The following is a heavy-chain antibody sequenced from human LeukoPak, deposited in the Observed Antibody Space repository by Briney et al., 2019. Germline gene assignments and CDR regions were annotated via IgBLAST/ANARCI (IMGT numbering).Heavy chain of an antibody. Sequence: GGPLRLSCAASGFTFSSYSMNWVRQAPGKGLEWVSSISSSSSYIYYADSVKGRFTISRDNAKNSLYLQMNSLRAEDTAVYYCARDESRFGMDVWGQGTTVTVSS. CDR3: ARDESRFGMDV. CDR1: GFTFSSYS. CDR2: ISSSSSYI. V-gene: IGHV3-21*01. J-gene: IGHJ6*02.